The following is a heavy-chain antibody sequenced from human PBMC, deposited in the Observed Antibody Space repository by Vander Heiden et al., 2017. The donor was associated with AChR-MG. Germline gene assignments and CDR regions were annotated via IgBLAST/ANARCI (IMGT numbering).Heavy chain of an antibody. V-gene: IGHV3-9*01. Sequence: EVQLVESGGGLLQPGRSLRLSCAASGFPFDDYAMHWVRQAPGKGLEWVSGISWNSGSIGYADSVKGRFTISRDNAKNSLYLQMNSLRAEDTALYYCAKVGGVGSSWAFQHWGQGTLVTVSS. J-gene: IGHJ1*01. CDR3: AKVGGVGSSWAFQH. CDR2: ISWNSGSI. CDR1: GFPFDDYA. D-gene: IGHD6-13*01.